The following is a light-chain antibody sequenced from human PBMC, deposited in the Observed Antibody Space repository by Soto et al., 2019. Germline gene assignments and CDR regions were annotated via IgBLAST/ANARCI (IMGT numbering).Light chain of an antibody. CDR3: SSYTSSIS. Sequence: QSVLTQPASVSGSPGQSITISCTGTSSDVGGYNYVSWYQQHPGKAPKLMIYDVNTRPSGVSNRFSGSKSGNTASLTISGLQSEDEAEYYCSSYTSSISFGGGTKVTVL. CDR1: SSDVGGYNY. J-gene: IGLJ2*01. CDR2: DVN. V-gene: IGLV2-14*01.